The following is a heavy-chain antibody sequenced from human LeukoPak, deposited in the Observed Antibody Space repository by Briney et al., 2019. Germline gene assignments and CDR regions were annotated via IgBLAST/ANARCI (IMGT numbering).Heavy chain of an antibody. Sequence: PSETLSVTRVVYGAPLCGYHWSWMRQTPGKGREWIGKIDHTGSTIYNPSLKSRLTISVDTHKNQFFLELSSVTAADTAVYYCARGRCCDSTNCPYEGGFYYMDVWGKGTTVIVSS. CDR2: IDHTGST. CDR1: GAPLCGYH. CDR3: ARGRCCDSTNCPYEGGFYYMDV. J-gene: IGHJ6*03. V-gene: IGHV4-34*01. D-gene: IGHD2-2*01.